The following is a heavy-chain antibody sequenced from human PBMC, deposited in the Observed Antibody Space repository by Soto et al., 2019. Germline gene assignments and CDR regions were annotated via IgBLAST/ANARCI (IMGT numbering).Heavy chain of an antibody. V-gene: IGHV4-39*01. J-gene: IGHJ3*02. Sequence: PSETLSLTCTVSGGSISSSNYYWGWIRQPPGKGLEWIGSGHYSGSTYYNPSLKSRVTISVDTSKNQFSLKLSSVAAADTAVYYCARLGGYSGYGAAFDIWGQGTMVTVSS. CDR1: GGSISSSNYY. CDR3: ARLGGYSGYGAAFDI. D-gene: IGHD5-12*01. CDR2: GHYSGST.